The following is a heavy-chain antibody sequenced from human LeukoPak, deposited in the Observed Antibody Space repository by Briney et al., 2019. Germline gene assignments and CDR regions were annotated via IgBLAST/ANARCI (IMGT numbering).Heavy chain of an antibody. J-gene: IGHJ3*01. CDR2: ISYSGST. CDR1: GESLSGYY. D-gene: IGHD2-2*01. V-gene: IGHV4-34*01. Sequence: SETPSLTCAVYGESLSGYYWSWIRQPPGKGLEWIGEISYSGSTNYNPSLERRVTVSGDTSRNQFSLKVNSMTAADTAVYFCARKYCTTTSCSYGYDLWGHGTTVTVSS. CDR3: ARKYCTTTSCSYGYDL.